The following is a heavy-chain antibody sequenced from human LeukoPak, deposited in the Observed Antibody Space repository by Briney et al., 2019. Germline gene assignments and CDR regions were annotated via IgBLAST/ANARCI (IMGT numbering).Heavy chain of an antibody. CDR3: ARDKSGGYYVY. CDR2: IKQDGSMT. CDR1: GFTFSNYW. D-gene: IGHD4-23*01. J-gene: IGHJ4*02. Sequence: GGSLRLSCAVSGFTFSNYWMSWVRQAPGRGLEWVANIKQDGSMTQYADSVRGRFTISRDNAKSSVYLQMSSLKAEDSAIYYCARDKSGGYYVYWGQGTLVTVSS. V-gene: IGHV3-7*01.